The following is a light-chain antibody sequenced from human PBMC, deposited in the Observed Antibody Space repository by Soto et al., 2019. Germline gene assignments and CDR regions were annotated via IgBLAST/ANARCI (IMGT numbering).Light chain of an antibody. Sequence: EIVLTQSPATLPLSPGGRATLSCRASQSVRSFLAWYQQKPGQAPRLLIYDASTRATGIPARFSGSGSGTEFTLTISSLQSEDFAVYYCQQYNNWPPITFGQGTRLEIK. CDR2: DAS. J-gene: IGKJ5*01. V-gene: IGKV3-15*01. CDR3: QQYNNWPPIT. CDR1: QSVRSF.